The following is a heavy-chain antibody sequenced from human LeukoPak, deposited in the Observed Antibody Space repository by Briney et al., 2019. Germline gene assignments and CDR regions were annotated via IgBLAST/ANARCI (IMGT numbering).Heavy chain of an antibody. D-gene: IGHD3-22*01. CDR2: INHSGST. V-gene: IGHV4-34*01. Sequence: SETLSLTCNVSGGSISSYYWSWIRQPPGKGLEWIGEINHSGSTNYNPSLKSRVTISVDTSKNQFSLKLSSVTAADTAIYYCAREMIRGWAPFDYWGQGTLVTVSP. CDR1: GGSISSYY. CDR3: AREMIRGWAPFDY. J-gene: IGHJ4*02.